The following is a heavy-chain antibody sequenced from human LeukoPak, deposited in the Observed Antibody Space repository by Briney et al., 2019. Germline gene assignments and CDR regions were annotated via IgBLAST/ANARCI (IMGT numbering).Heavy chain of an antibody. J-gene: IGHJ4*02. Sequence: PSETLSLTCTVSGGSISSSSYYWGWVRQPPGKGLEWVGSIYYSGSTYYNPSRKSRVTISVDTSKNQFSLKLSSVTAADTAVYYCARVRPGYSYGYDYFDSWGQGTLVTVSS. CDR1: GGSISSSSYY. D-gene: IGHD5-18*01. CDR3: ARVRPGYSYGYDYFDS. CDR2: IYYSGST. V-gene: IGHV4-39*01.